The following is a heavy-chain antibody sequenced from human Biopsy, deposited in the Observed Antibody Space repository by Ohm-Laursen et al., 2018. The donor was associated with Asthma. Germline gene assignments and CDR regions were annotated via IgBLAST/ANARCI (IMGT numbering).Heavy chain of an antibody. J-gene: IGHJ4*02. CDR3: ARGDSSNWSHYYFDY. CDR2: IYIGGLL. CDR1: PSAVSRYH. V-gene: IGHV3-53*01. D-gene: IGHD3-22*01. Sequence: RPSCAPSPSAVSRYHLFWVRQAPAMGPQWVSVIYIGGLLHTVDSVTGRFTISRDYSENTLYLQMHSLKAEDTAVYYCARGDSSNWSHYYFDYWGQGTLVTVSS.